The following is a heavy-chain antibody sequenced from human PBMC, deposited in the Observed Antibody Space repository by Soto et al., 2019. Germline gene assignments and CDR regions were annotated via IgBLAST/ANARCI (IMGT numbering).Heavy chain of an antibody. Sequence: QVQLQESGPGLVKPSQTLSRTCTVSGCSIGSGDYYWSWIRQPPGKGLEWIGYIYYTGSNYYNPSLKSRVSISVDTSKNQLSLKLTSVTAADTAVYYCARAFDDSSGYYGGLGYWGQGVLVTVSS. V-gene: IGHV4-30-4*01. J-gene: IGHJ4*02. CDR3: ARAFDDSSGYYGGLGY. CDR2: IYYTGSN. CDR1: GCSIGSGDYY. D-gene: IGHD3-22*01.